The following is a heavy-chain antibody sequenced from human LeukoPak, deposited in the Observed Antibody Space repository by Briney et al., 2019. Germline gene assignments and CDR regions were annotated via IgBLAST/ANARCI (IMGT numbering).Heavy chain of an antibody. Sequence: GGSLRLSCEASGFTFSSYAMSWVRQAPGKGLEWVSAISGSGGSTYYADSVKGRFTISRDNSKNTLYLQMNSLRAEDTAVYYCAKPWAVAGRLYFDYWGQGTLVTVSS. CDR2: ISGSGGST. CDR3: AKPWAVAGRLYFDY. J-gene: IGHJ4*02. D-gene: IGHD6-19*01. V-gene: IGHV3-23*01. CDR1: GFTFSSYA.